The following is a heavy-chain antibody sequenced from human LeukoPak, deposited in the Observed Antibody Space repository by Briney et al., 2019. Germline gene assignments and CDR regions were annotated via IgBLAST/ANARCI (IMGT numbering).Heavy chain of an antibody. D-gene: IGHD1-1*01. Sequence: SETLSLTCTVSGGSITSRSNYWGWIRQPPGKGLEWIGSINYSGSTYYNPSLKSRVTISVDTSKNQFSLKLSSVTAADTAVYYCARRTRTGPDNWFDPWGQGTLVTVSS. V-gene: IGHV4-39*07. CDR3: ARRTRTGPDNWFDP. J-gene: IGHJ5*02. CDR2: INYSGST. CDR1: GGSITSRSNY.